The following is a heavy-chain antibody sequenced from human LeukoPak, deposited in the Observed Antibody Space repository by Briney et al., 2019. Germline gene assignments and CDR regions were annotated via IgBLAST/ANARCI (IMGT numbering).Heavy chain of an antibody. CDR2: IWYDGSNK. D-gene: IGHD5-18*01. J-gene: IGHJ4*02. Sequence: PGRSLRLSCAASGFTFSSYGMHWVRQAPGKGLEWVAVIWYDGSNKYYADSVEGRFTISRDNSKNTLYLQMNSLRAEDTAVYYCAKGSDTAPDYWGQGTLVTVSS. CDR1: GFTFSSYG. V-gene: IGHV3-33*06. CDR3: AKGSDTAPDY.